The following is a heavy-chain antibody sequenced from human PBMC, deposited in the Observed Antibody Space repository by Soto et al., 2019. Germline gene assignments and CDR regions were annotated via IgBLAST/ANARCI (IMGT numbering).Heavy chain of an antibody. D-gene: IGHD3-22*01. Sequence: PGGSLRLSCAASGFTFSSYAMHWVRQAPGKGLEWVAVISYDGSNKYYADSVKGRFTISRDNSKNTLYLQMNSLRAEDTAVYYCARHPLYYYDSPGYWGQGALVTVYS. J-gene: IGHJ4*01. V-gene: IGHV3-30-3*01. CDR1: GFTFSSYA. CDR3: ARHPLYYYDSPGY. CDR2: ISYDGSNK.